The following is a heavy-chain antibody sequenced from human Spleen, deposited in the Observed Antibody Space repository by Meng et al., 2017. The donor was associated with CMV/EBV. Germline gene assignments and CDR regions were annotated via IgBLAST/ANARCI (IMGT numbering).Heavy chain of an antibody. CDR1: GFTFSVYS. CDR2: INRDGSEK. Sequence: GESLKISCAASGFTFSVYSMNWVRQAPGKGLEWVASINRDGSEKFYVDSVKGRFTLSRDNAKNSLFLQMSTLRVEDTAVYYCARAYCGSIACAPAYWGQGTLVTVSS. CDR3: ARAYCGSIACAPAY. D-gene: IGHD3-3*02. V-gene: IGHV3-7*04. J-gene: IGHJ4*02.